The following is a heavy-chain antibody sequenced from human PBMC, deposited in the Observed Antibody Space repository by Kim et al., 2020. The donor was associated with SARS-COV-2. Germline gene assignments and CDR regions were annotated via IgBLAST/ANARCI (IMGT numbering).Heavy chain of an antibody. V-gene: IGHV3-48*02. CDR3: AREECSSTSCHYYYYYGMDV. Sequence: GGSLRLSCAASGFTFSSYSMNWVRQAPGKGLEWVSYISSSSSTIYYADSVKGRFTISRDNAKNSLYLQMNSLRDEDTAVYYCAREECSSTSCHYYYYYGMDVWGQGTTVTVSS. CDR1: GFTFSSYS. CDR2: ISSSSSTI. J-gene: IGHJ6*02. D-gene: IGHD2-2*01.